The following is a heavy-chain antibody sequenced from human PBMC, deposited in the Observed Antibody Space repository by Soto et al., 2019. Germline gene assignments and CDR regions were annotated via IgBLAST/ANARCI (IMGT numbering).Heavy chain of an antibody. Sequence: GGSLRLSCAASGFTFSNYWMHWVRQAPGKGLVWVSRIASDGSSTTYVDSVKGRFTISRDNAKNTLFLQMNSLRAEDTAIYYCVRAVTSIDHYGMDVWGQGTTVTVSS. D-gene: IGHD4-17*01. J-gene: IGHJ6*02. CDR1: GFTFSNYW. CDR3: VRAVTSIDHYGMDV. CDR2: IASDGSST. V-gene: IGHV3-74*03.